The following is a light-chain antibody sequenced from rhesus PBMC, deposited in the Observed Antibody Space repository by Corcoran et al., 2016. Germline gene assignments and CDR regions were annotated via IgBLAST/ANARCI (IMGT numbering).Light chain of an antibody. CDR2: AAS. V-gene: IGKV1-59*02. CDR3: QKCDSAPWT. Sequence: AIQMTQSPSSLSASVGDTVTITCRASQSIGSNLAWYQQKQGKVPKLLIYAASTLQSEVPSRFSGSGSGTDFTLTISSLQPEDVATYYCQKCDSAPWTFGQGTKVEIK. J-gene: IGKJ1*01. CDR1: QSIGSN.